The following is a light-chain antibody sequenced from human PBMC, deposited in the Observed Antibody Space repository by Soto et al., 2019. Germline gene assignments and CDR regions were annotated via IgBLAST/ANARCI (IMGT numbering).Light chain of an antibody. Sequence: AIQMTQSPASLSASVGDRVTITCRASQVIRNDLGWYQQKPGKAPKLLVFAAASLQTGVPSRFSGSGSGTDFNLTISSLQPEDFATYYCLQDYNYPRTFGQGTKVDIK. V-gene: IGKV1-6*01. CDR2: AAA. J-gene: IGKJ1*01. CDR3: LQDYNYPRT. CDR1: QVIRND.